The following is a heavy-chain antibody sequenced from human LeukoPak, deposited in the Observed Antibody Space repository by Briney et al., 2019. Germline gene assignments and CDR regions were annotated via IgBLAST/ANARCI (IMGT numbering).Heavy chain of an antibody. Sequence: SETLSLTCAVYGGSFSGYYWSWIRQPPGEGLEWIGEINHSGSTNYNPSLKSRVTISVDTSKNRFSLKLSSVTAADTAVYYCARVELITPLVYYGMDVWGQGTTVTVSS. CDR2: INHSGST. J-gene: IGHJ6*02. D-gene: IGHD1-7*01. CDR3: ARVELITPLVYYGMDV. CDR1: GGSFSGYY. V-gene: IGHV4-34*01.